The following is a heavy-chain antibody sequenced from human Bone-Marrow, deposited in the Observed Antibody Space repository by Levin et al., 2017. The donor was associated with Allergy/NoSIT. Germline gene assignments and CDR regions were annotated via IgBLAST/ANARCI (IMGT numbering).Heavy chain of an antibody. CDR2: IKSKIDGGAT. CDR1: GFTFSNAW. J-gene: IGHJ6*02. CDR3: MAQIVVVPAAIDYYYNGMDV. V-gene: IGHV3-15*01. Sequence: LSLTCAASGFTFSNAWMSWVRQAPGKGLEWVGLIKSKIDGGATDYAAPVKGRFSISRDDSKNTLYLEMNSLRSEDTAVYYCMAQIVVVPAAIDYYYNGMDVWGQGTTVTVSS. D-gene: IGHD2-2*01.